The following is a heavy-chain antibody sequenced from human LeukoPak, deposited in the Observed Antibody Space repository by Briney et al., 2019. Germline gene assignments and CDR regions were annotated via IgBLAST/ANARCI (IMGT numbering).Heavy chain of an antibody. CDR3: SRVDSTGYYRGRGPIDY. CDR2: INPNSGGT. V-gene: IGHV1-2*02. CDR1: GYTFTDYY. D-gene: IGHD3-22*01. J-gene: IGHJ4*02. Sequence: ASVKVSCKTSGYTFTDYYIHWVRQAPGQGLEWMGWINPNSGGTDYAQKFQGRVTMTRDTSISTAYMDLTRLRSDDTAVYYCSRVDSTGYYRGRGPIDYWGQGTLVTVSS.